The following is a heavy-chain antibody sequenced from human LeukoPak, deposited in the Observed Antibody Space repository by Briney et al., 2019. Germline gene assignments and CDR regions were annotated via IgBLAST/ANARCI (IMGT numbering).Heavy chain of an antibody. CDR1: GYNFSPYW. CDR2: TFPGASDT. D-gene: IGHD1-1*01. Sequence: GESLQISCNASGYNFSPYWIGWGRQMPGKGLERMGITFPGASDTKYSPPFQGLVTMSADRSTKTAYLQWNSLKASDTAMYYCVRHFHPAETTGGYFDLWGRGTLVTVSS. CDR3: VRHFHPAETTGGYFDL. V-gene: IGHV5-51*01. J-gene: IGHJ2*01.